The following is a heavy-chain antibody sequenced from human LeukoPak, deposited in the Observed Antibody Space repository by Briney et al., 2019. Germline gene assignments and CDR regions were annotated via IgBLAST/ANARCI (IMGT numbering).Heavy chain of an antibody. V-gene: IGHV5-51*01. D-gene: IGHD3-22*01. CDR1: GYSFTSYW. J-gene: IGHJ4*02. CDR3: ARLLGYYDSSGYGLTDY. CDR2: TYPGDSDT. Sequence: GECLKISCKGSGYSFTSYWIGWVRQMPGKGLEWMGITYPGDSDTRYSPSFQGQVTISADKSISTAYLQWSSLKASDTAMYYCARLLGYYDSSGYGLTDYWGQGTLVTVSS.